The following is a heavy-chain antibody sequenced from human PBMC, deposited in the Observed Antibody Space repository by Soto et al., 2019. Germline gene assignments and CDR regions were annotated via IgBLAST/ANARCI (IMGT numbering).Heavy chain of an antibody. CDR2: IYHSGST. V-gene: IGHV4-4*02. Sequence: SETLSLTCAVSSGSISSSNWWSWVRQPPGKGLEWIGEIYHSGSTNYNPSLKSRVTISVDKSKNQFSLKLSSVTAADTAVYYCAREEVHGDAEEGYYMDVWGKGTTVTVSS. CDR3: AREEVHGDAEEGYYMDV. CDR1: SGSISSSNW. D-gene: IGHD4-17*01. J-gene: IGHJ6*03.